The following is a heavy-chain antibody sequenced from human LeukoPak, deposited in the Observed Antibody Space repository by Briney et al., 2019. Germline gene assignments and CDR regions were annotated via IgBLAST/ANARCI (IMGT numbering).Heavy chain of an antibody. CDR2: IYYSGST. Sequence: SETLSLTCTVSGGSISSSSYYWGWIRQPPGKGLEWIGSIYYSGSTYYNPSLKSRVTISVDTSKNQFSLKLSSVTAADTAVYYCARQTWDQVAFDIWGQGTMVTVSS. CDR3: ARQTWDQVAFDI. CDR1: GGSISSSSYY. D-gene: IGHD1-26*01. V-gene: IGHV4-39*01. J-gene: IGHJ3*02.